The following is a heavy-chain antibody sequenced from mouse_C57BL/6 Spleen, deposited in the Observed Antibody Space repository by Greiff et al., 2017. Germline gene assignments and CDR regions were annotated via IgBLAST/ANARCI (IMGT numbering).Heavy chain of an antibody. CDR2: ISSGGSYT. CDR1: GFTFSSYG. J-gene: IGHJ2*01. V-gene: IGHV5-6*01. D-gene: IGHD2-1*01. Sequence: EVQLVESGGDLVKPGGSLKLSCAASGFTFSSYGMSWVRQTPDKRLEWVATISSGGSYTYYPDSVKGRFTISRDNAKNTLYLQISSLKSEDTAMYYCAGHAIYGNYGDYFDYWGQGTTLTVSS. CDR3: AGHAIYGNYGDYFDY.